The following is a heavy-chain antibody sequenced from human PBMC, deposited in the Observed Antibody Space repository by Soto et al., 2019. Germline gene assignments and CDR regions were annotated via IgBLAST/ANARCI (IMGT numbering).Heavy chain of an antibody. D-gene: IGHD1-26*01. V-gene: IGHV3-21*06. CDR3: ARKLGATDYYFVMDV. J-gene: IGHJ6*02. CDR1: GFTFSSYS. CDR2: ISSSGSYI. Sequence: EVQLVESGGGLVKPGGSLRLSCVVSGFTFSSYSMNWVRQAPGKGLEWVSSISSSGSYIYYADSVKGRFTISRDNAKNYLYLQMNSLRAEDTAVYYCARKLGATDYYFVMDVWGQGTTVTVSS.